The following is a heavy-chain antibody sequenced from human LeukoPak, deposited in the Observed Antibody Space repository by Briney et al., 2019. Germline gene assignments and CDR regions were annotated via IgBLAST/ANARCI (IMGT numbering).Heavy chain of an antibody. CDR3: ARPNGSGSNYYFDN. CDR1: AGSMNNYH. Sequence: SETLSLTCTVPAGSMNNYHWSWIRQPAGQGLEWIGYIYYTGNTNYNPSLQNRVTISLDTSKNQFSLKLTSVTAADTAVYYCARPNGSGSNYYFDNWGQGILVTVSS. J-gene: IGHJ4*02. D-gene: IGHD3-10*01. CDR2: IYYTGNT. V-gene: IGHV4-59*08.